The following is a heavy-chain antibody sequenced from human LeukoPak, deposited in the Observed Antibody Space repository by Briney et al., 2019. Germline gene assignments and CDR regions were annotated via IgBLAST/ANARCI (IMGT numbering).Heavy chain of an antibody. V-gene: IGHV3-21*01. D-gene: IGHD6-19*01. J-gene: IGHJ4*02. CDR1: GFTFSSYS. CDR2: ISSSSSYI. Sequence: PGGSLRLSCAASGFTFSSYSMNWVRQAPGKGLEWVSSISSSSSYIYYADSVKGRFTISRDNAKNSLYLQMNSLRAEDTAVYYCARDDGRKQWLVRFDYWGQGTLVTVSS. CDR3: ARDDGRKQWLVRFDY.